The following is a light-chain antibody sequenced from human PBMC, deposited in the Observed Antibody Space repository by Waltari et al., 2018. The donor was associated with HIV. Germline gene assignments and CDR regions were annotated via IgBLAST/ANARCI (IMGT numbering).Light chain of an antibody. CDR2: DIT. CDR1: SSAVGDYHY. V-gene: IGLV2-11*01. J-gene: IGLJ3*02. CDR3: CSYAGTYTWV. Sequence: HSALTQPRSVSGSPGQSVTISCTGTSSAVGDYHYVSWYQQHPGKAPKLLIFDITKRPSGVPDRFSGSKSGNTASLTISGLHLEDEANYYCCSYAGTYTWVFGGGTTLTVL.